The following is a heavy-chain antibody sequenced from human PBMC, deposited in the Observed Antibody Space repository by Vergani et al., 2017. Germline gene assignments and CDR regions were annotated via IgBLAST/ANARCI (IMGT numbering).Heavy chain of an antibody. D-gene: IGHD3-3*01. CDR2: IYPGDSDT. CDR1: GYSFTSYW. V-gene: IGHV5-51*01. J-gene: IGHJ6*03. CDR3: ARGRGFWSGFPYLYHMDV. Sequence: EVQLVQSGAEVKKPGESLRISCKGSGYSFTSYWIGWVRQMPGKGLEWMGIIYPGDSDTRYSPSFQGQVTISADKSISTAYLQWSSLKASDTAMYYCARGRGFWSGFPYLYHMDVWGKGTTVTVSS.